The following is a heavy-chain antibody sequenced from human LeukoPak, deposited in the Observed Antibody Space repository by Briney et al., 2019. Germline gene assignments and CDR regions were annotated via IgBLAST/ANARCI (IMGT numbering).Heavy chain of an antibody. D-gene: IGHD3-3*01. CDR1: GGSISSSSDY. V-gene: IGHV4-39*01. J-gene: IGHJ4*02. CDR2: IYYSGST. Sequence: SETLSLTCTVSGGSISSSSDYWGWIRQPPGKGLEWIGNIYYSGSTYYNPSLKSRVTISVDTSKNQFSLKLNSVTAADTAVYYCARRGTITIFGVVDYYFDYWGQGTLVTVSS. CDR3: ARRGTITIFGVVDYYFDY.